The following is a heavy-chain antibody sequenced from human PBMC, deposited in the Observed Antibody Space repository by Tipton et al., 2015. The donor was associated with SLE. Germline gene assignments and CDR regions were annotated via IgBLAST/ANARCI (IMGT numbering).Heavy chain of an antibody. J-gene: IGHJ6*03. CDR2: ISDGGGT. D-gene: IGHD2-21*02. CDR1: GGSISSNY. CDR3: AAGSEGGDGYYYYYYMDV. V-gene: IGHV4-59*08. Sequence: TLSLTCSVSGGSISSNYWIWIRQPPGKGLEWIGYISDGGGTNYNPSLKSRVTISVDASKNQFSLRLTSVTAADTAVYYCAAGSEGGDGYYYYYYMDVWGKGVTVTVSS.